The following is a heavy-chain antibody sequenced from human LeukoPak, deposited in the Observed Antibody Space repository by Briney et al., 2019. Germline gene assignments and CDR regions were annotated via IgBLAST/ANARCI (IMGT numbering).Heavy chain of an antibody. V-gene: IGHV3-53*01. CDR2: IYSGGST. J-gene: IGHJ4*02. Sequence: GGSLRLSCAASGFIFSSYVMSWVRQAPGKGLEWVSIIYSGGSTYYADSVKGRFTISRDNSKNTLYLQMNSLRAEDTAVYYCARGNPGGEFYWGQGTLVTVSS. CDR1: GFIFSSYV. CDR3: ARGNPGGEFY. D-gene: IGHD1-14*01.